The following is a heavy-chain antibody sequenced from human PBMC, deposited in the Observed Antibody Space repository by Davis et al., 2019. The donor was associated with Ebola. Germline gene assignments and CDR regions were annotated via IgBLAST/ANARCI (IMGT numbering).Heavy chain of an antibody. CDR1: GASFSGYY. V-gene: IGHV4-34*01. D-gene: IGHD6-13*01. CDR3: ARSPGIARYNWCDP. CDR2: INHSGST. Sequence: GSLRPSCAVYGASFSGYYWSWIRQPPGKGLEWIGEINHSGSTNYNPSLKSRVTISVDTSKNQFSLKLSSVTAADTAVYYCARSPGIARYNWCDPWGQGTLVTVSS. J-gene: IGHJ5*02.